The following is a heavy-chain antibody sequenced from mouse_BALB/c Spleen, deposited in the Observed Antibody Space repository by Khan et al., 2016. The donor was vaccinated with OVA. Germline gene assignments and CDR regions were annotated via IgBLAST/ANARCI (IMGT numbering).Heavy chain of an antibody. CDR3: TIIYRSDFDY. D-gene: IGHD1-1*01. Sequence: MQLEESGPELVRPGASVKISCTASGYSFTGYFMNWVMQSHGKSLEWIGRINPHIGETFYNQRFKDKATLTVDESSSTAHMELRSLTSEDSAVYYCTIIYRSDFDYWGQGTTLTVSS. CDR1: GYSFTGYF. J-gene: IGHJ2*01. CDR2: INPHIGET. V-gene: IGHV1-20*01.